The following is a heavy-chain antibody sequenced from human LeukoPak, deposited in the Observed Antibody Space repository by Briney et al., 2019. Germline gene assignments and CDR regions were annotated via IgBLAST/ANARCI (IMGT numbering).Heavy chain of an antibody. CDR2: IFHSGST. CDR1: GYSMSRGYF. V-gene: IGHV4-38-2*02. Sequence: SETLSLTCTVSGYSMSRGYFWGWIRQPPGKGLEWIASIFHSGSTFYNPSLKSRVTISVDASKNQFSLTMTSVTAVDTALYYCARETEKQWQYWGQGTMVTVSS. J-gene: IGHJ3*01. D-gene: IGHD6-19*01. CDR3: ARETEKQWQY.